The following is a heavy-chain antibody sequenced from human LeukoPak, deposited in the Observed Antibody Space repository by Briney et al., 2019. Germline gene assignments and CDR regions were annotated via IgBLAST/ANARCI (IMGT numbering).Heavy chain of an antibody. CDR2: IYTSGST. Sequence: SETLSLTCTVSGGSISSGSYYWSWIRQPAGKGLEWIGRIYTSGSTNYNPSLKSRVTISVDTSKNQFSLKLSSVTAADTAVYYCARKYSYGAFDYWGQGTLVTVSS. CDR1: GGSISSGSYY. D-gene: IGHD5-18*01. V-gene: IGHV4-61*02. J-gene: IGHJ4*02. CDR3: ARKYSYGAFDY.